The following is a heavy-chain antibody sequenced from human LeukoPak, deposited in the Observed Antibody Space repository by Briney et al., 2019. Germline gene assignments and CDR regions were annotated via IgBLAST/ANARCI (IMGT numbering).Heavy chain of an antibody. J-gene: IGHJ4*02. CDR1: GGSNY. CDR3: ARDEYIAAAGSY. V-gene: IGHV4-39*07. Sequence: LETLSLTCTVSGGSNYWSWIRQPPGKGLEWIGSIYYSGSTYYNPSLKSRVTISVDTSKNQFSLKLSSVTAADTAVYYCARDEYIAAAGSYWGQGTLVTVSS. CDR2: IYYSGST. D-gene: IGHD6-13*01.